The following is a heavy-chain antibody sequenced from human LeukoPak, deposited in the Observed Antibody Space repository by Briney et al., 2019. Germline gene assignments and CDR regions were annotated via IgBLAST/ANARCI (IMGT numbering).Heavy chain of an antibody. CDR1: GGSFSSGGYY. CDR2: IYHSGST. CDR3: ARSGEGYYDSSGYLDAFDI. V-gene: IGHV4-30-2*01. Sequence: SETLSLTCTVSGGSFSSGGYYWSWIRQPPGKGLEWIGYIYHSGSTYYNPSLKSRVTISVDRSKNQFSLELSSVTAADTAVYYCARSGEGYYDSSGYLDAFDIWGQGTMVTVSS. J-gene: IGHJ3*02. D-gene: IGHD3-22*01.